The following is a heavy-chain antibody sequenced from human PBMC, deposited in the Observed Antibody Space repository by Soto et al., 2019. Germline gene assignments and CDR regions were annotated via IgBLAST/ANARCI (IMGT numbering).Heavy chain of an antibody. CDR1: GFTFSSYG. Sequence: GGSLRLSCAASGFTFSSYGMHWVRQAPGKGLEWVAVISYDGSNKYYADSVKGRFTISRDNSKNTLYLQMNSLRAEDTAVYYCARDGGLRDPLDGGNFDYWGLGTLVTVSS. CDR3: ARDGGLRDPLDGGNFDY. D-gene: IGHD4-17*01. J-gene: IGHJ4*02. V-gene: IGHV3-30*19. CDR2: ISYDGSNK.